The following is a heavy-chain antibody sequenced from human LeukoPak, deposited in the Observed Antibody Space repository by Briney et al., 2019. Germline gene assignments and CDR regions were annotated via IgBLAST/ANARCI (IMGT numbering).Heavy chain of an antibody. CDR1: GGSISSSSYY. D-gene: IGHD3-10*01. Sequence: PSETLSLTCTVSGGSISSSSYYWGWIRQPPGKGLEWIGSIYYSGSTDYNPSLKSRVTISVDTSKNQFSLKLSSVTAADTAVYYCARPGYGSGSYYTPLGYWGQGTLVTVSS. CDR2: IYYSGST. CDR3: ARPGYGSGSYYTPLGY. V-gene: IGHV4-39*01. J-gene: IGHJ4*02.